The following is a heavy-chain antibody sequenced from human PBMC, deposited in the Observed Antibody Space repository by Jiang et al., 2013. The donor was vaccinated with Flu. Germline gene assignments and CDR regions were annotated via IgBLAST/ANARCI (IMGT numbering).Heavy chain of an antibody. CDR3: ARGQLGWPYYFDY. V-gene: IGHV1-2*02. CDR2: IDPNGGGT. J-gene: IGHJ4*02. CDR1: GYTFTGYY. Sequence: QLVESGAEVKKPGASVKVSCKASGYTFTGYYMHWVRQAPGQGLEWMGWIDPNGGGTNYAQKFQGRVTMTRDTSISTAYMELSRLGSDDTAVYYCARGQLGWPYYFDYWGQGTLVTVSS. D-gene: IGHD6-19*01.